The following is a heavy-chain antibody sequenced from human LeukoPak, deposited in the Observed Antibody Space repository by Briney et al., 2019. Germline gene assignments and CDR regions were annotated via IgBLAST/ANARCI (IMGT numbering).Heavy chain of an antibody. D-gene: IGHD2-2*01. CDR1: VGTFSSDA. CDR3: AREYQQQHYYSGMDV. J-gene: IGHJ6*02. Sequence: GASLKVSSKASVGTFSSDAISCVRYAPGHGLEWMGRFIPIVGVANYAQKFQGRVTISADKSTSTAYMELSSLRSEDTAVYYGAREYQQQHYYSGMDVWGQGTTVTVSS. V-gene: IGHV1-69*04. CDR2: FIPIVGVA.